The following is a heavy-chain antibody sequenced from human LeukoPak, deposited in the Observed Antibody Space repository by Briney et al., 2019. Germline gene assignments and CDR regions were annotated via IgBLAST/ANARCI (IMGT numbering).Heavy chain of an antibody. CDR1: GGSISSSSYY. CDR3: ARVYYYDSSGYSNRFDP. D-gene: IGHD3-22*01. Sequence: SETLSLTCTVSGGSISSSSYYWGWIRQPPGKGLEWIGSIYYSGSTYYNPSLKGRVTISVDTSKNQFSLKLSSVTAADTAVYYCARVYYYDSSGYSNRFDPWGQGTLVTVSS. V-gene: IGHV4-39*07. J-gene: IGHJ5*02. CDR2: IYYSGST.